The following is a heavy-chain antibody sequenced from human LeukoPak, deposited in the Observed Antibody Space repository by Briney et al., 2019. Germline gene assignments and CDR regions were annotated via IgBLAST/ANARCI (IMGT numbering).Heavy chain of an antibody. Sequence: SGTLSLTCAVCGVSISSDNWWTWVRQPPGKGLEWIGETHRSGDTKYNPSLRGRATISMDNSKNHISQNLFSVTAADAAMYYCATRDQSRTYMAPPDYWGQGTLVTVSS. D-gene: IGHD5-24*01. V-gene: IGHV4-4*02. J-gene: IGHJ4*02. CDR1: GVSISSDNW. CDR2: THRSGDT. CDR3: ATRDQSRTYMAPPDY.